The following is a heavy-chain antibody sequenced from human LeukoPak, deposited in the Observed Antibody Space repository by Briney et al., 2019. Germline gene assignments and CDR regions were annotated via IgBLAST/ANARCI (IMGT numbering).Heavy chain of an antibody. D-gene: IGHD3-3*01. V-gene: IGHV4-34*01. CDR3: ARRAYDFWSGYYTRWFDP. Sequence: KPSETLSLTCAVYGGSFSGYYWSWIRQPPGKGLDWIGEINHSGSTNYNPSLKSRVTISVDTSKNQFSLKLSSVTAADTAVYYCARRAYDFWSGYYTRWFDPWGQGTLVTVSS. CDR1: GGSFSGYY. CDR2: INHSGST. J-gene: IGHJ5*02.